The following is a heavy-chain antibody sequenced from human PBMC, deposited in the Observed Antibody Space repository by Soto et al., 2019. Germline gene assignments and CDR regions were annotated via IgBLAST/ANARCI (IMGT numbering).Heavy chain of an antibody. J-gene: IGHJ6*02. CDR3: ARPDYGDYGPYGMDV. V-gene: IGHV3-48*02. CDR2: ISSSSSTI. D-gene: IGHD4-17*01. Sequence: PGGSLRLSCAASGFTFSSYSMNWVRQAPGKGLEWVSYISSSSSTIYYADSVKGRFTISRDNAKNSLYLQMNSLRDEDTAVYYCARPDYGDYGPYGMDVWGQGTTVTVSS. CDR1: GFTFSSYS.